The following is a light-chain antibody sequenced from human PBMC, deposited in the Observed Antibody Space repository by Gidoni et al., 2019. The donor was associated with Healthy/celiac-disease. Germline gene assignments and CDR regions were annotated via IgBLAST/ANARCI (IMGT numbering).Light chain of an antibody. Sequence: EIVLTQSPATLSLSPGERATLSCRASQSVSSYLAWYQQKPGQAPRLLIYDSSRFSGSGSGTDFTLTISSLEPEDFAVYYCQQRSNWPETFGPXTKVDIK. V-gene: IGKV3-11*01. J-gene: IGKJ3*01. CDR2: DS. CDR1: QSVSSY. CDR3: QQRSNWPET.